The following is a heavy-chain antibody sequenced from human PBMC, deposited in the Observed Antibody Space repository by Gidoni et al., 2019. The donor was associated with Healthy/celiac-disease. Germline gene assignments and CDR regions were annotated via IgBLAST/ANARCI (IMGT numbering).Heavy chain of an antibody. CDR2: IIPIFGTA. J-gene: IGHJ3*02. V-gene: IGHV1-69*01. CDR1: GGPFSSYA. CDR3: ARDRAKRWLQLGAFDI. Sequence: QVQLVQSGAAVKKPGSSVKVSCKASGGPFSSYAISWVRQAPGQGLEWMGGIIPIFGTANYAQKFQGRVTITADESTSTAYMELSSLRSEDTAVYYCARDRAKRWLQLGAFDIWGQGTMVTVSS. D-gene: IGHD5-12*01.